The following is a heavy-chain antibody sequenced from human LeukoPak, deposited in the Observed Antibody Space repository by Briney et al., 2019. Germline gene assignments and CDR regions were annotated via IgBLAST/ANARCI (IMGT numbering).Heavy chain of an antibody. J-gene: IGHJ4*02. Sequence: SETLSLTCTVSDGSINGYYGSWIRQPPGKGLDWSGYMYSGGTTNYSPSLKSRVTISEDTSKNQFSLKLTSVTAADTAVYYCARERGYGSGRPFDYWGQGTLVTVSS. CDR1: DGSINGYY. D-gene: IGHD3-10*01. CDR2: MYSGGTT. CDR3: ARERGYGSGRPFDY. V-gene: IGHV4-59*01.